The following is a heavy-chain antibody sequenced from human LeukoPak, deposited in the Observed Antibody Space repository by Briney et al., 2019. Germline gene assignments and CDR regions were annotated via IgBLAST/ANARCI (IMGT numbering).Heavy chain of an antibody. CDR3: AKDGRVLRYFDWLSNDDNWFDP. V-gene: IGHV3-30*18. J-gene: IGHJ5*02. Sequence: GGSLRLSCAASGFTFSSYGTHWVRQAPGKGLEWVAVISYDGSNKYYADSVKGRFTISRDNSKNTLYLQMNSLRAEDTAVYYCAKDGRVLRYFDWLSNDDNWFDPWGQGTLVTVSS. CDR1: GFTFSSYG. D-gene: IGHD3-9*01. CDR2: ISYDGSNK.